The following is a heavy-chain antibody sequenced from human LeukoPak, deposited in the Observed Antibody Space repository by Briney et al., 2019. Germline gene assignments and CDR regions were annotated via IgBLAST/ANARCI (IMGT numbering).Heavy chain of an antibody. Sequence: GRCLGLSYAASGFTFNSYSMSWVSQAPAKGLEWVSAISGSGGSTYYADSVKGRFTISRDNSKNTLYLQMTSVRAEDTGVYYCAKVQSDYWGQGTLVTVSS. V-gene: IGHV3-23*01. J-gene: IGHJ4*02. CDR1: GFTFNSYS. CDR2: ISGSGGST. CDR3: AKVQSDY.